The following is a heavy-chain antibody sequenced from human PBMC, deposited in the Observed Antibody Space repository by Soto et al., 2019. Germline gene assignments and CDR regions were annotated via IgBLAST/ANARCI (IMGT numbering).Heavy chain of an antibody. CDR3: ARSRVSAVSLHYAPYGMDV. J-gene: IGHJ6*02. V-gene: IGHV5-51*01. Sequence: PXDSLKRSCQCSGNSFSNYLIGLVRQMPGKGLEWMGIIYPGDSDTRYSPSFQGQVTISADKSISTAYLQWSSLKASDTAIYYCARSRVSAVSLHYAPYGMDVWGQGTTVTVPS. CDR1: GNSFSNYL. D-gene: IGHD3-16*01. CDR2: IYPGDSDT.